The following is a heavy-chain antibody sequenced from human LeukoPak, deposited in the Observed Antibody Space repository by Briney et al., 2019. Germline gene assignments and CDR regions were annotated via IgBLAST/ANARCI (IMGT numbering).Heavy chain of an antibody. Sequence: GGSLRLSCAASGFIFSDYYMSWIRQAPGKGLEWVSYMSSSGGAIYDADSVKGRFTISRDNAKNSLYLQMNSLRAEDTAVYYCARSSSRYCSGGSCYSGVLGYFDYWGQGTLVTVSS. CDR3: ARSSSRYCSGGSCYSGVLGYFDY. CDR1: GFIFSDYY. V-gene: IGHV3-11*04. CDR2: MSSSGGAI. J-gene: IGHJ4*02. D-gene: IGHD2-15*01.